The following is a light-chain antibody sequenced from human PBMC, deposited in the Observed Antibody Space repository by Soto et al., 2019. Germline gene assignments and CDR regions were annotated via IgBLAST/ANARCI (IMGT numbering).Light chain of an antibody. CDR3: KKYDTVPQT. Sequence: DIQMTQSPSSLSASVGDTVSITCRASQGIIDYLAWYQQRPGKAPRLLIYAASTLHTGVPSRFSGSGAGTDFTLKISSLQPEDVGTYYCKKYDTVPQTFGPGTRVEIK. V-gene: IGKV1-27*01. CDR2: AAS. CDR1: QGIIDY. J-gene: IGKJ1*01.